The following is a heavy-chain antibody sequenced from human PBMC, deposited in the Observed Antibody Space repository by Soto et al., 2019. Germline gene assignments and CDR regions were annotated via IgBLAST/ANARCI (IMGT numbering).Heavy chain of an antibody. CDR1: GGSISSSSYY. V-gene: IGHV4-39*01. Sequence: QLQLQESGPGLVKPSETLSLTCTVSGGSISSSSYYWGWIRQPPGKGLEWIGSIYYSGSTYYNPSLKSRVTTSVDTSKNQSSLKPSSVAAADTAVYYCARGRRYSSSWYSDYWGQGTLVTVSS. CDR3: ARGRRYSSSWYSDY. CDR2: IYYSGST. D-gene: IGHD6-13*01. J-gene: IGHJ4*02.